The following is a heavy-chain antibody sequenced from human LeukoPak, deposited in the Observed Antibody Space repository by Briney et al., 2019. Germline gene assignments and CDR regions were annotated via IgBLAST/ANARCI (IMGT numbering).Heavy chain of an antibody. V-gene: IGHV5-51*01. D-gene: IGHD2-8*01. CDR1: GGTFSSYA. CDR2: IYTDDSDT. Sequence: ASVKVSCKASGGTFSSYAISWVRQMPGKGLEWMGIIYTDDSDTRYSPSFQGQVTISADKSISTAYLQWSSLKASDTAMYYCARRTRYCTNGVCYTSWFDPWGQGTLVTVSS. J-gene: IGHJ5*02. CDR3: ARRTRYCTNGVCYTSWFDP.